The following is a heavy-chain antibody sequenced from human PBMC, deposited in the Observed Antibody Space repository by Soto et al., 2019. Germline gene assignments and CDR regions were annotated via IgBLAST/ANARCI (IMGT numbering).Heavy chain of an antibody. CDR3: ARDRYYGSGSYYQAFDI. CDR2: IWYDGSNK. J-gene: IGHJ3*02. Sequence: GGSLRLSCAASGFTFSSYGMHWVRQAPGKGLEWVAVIWYDGSNKYYADSVKGRFTISRDNSKNTLYLQMNSLRAEDTAVYYCARDRYYGSGSYYQAFDIWGQGTMVTVSS. CDR1: GFTFSSYG. V-gene: IGHV3-33*01. D-gene: IGHD3-10*01.